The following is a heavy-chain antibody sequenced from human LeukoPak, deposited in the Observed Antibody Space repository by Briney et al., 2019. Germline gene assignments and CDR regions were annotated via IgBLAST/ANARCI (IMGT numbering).Heavy chain of an antibody. D-gene: IGHD1-1*01. V-gene: IGHV4-59*08. CDR2: IYYSGST. Sequence: PSETLSLTCTVSGGSISSYYWSWIRQPPGRVLGWIGYIYYSGSTNYDPSLKSRVTISVDTSMNQFSLKLSSVTAADTAVYYCASQDQKTTWPGSDAFDIWGQGTMVTVSS. CDR3: ASQDQKTTWPGSDAFDI. CDR1: GGSISSYY. J-gene: IGHJ3*02.